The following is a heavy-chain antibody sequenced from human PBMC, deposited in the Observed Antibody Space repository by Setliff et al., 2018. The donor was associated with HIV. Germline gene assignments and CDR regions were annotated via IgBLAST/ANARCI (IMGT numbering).Heavy chain of an antibody. V-gene: IGHV4-4*07. J-gene: IGHJ4*02. CDR2: VYIRGSP. Sequence: SETLSLTCTVSGGSISAYYWNWFRQLAGKGLEWIGRVYIRGSPNSNPSLMSRVTTSIDTSKNQFFLRLSSVTAADTAVYYCAREGRQLWFFDFWGQGALVTVSS. CDR3: AREGRQLWFFDF. CDR1: GGSISAYY. D-gene: IGHD5-18*01.